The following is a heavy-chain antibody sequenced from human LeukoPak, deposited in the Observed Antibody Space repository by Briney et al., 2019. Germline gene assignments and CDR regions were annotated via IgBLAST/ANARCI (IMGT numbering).Heavy chain of an antibody. Sequence: SETLSLTCTVSGGSISSYYWSWIRQSDGKGLEWIGRIHARGGTDYNPSLKSRVTMSLDTSKNQFSLNLRSMTAADTAVYYCAGSYDTSGYYYNFDYWGQGTLVTVSS. D-gene: IGHD3-22*01. V-gene: IGHV4-4*07. J-gene: IGHJ4*02. CDR3: AGSYDTSGYYYNFDY. CDR2: IHARGGT. CDR1: GGSISSYY.